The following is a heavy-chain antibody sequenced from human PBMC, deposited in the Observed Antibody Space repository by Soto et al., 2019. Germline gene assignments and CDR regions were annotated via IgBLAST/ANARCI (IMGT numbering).Heavy chain of an antibody. CDR3: ARAGPYYGSGSYYPPRSGYFDY. V-gene: IGHV4-30-4*01. CDR2: IYYSGCT. Sequence: SETLSLTCTVSGGSISSGDYYWSWIRQPPGKGLEWIGYIYYSGCTYYNPSLKSRVTISVDTSKNQFSLKLSSVTAADTAVYYCARAGPYYGSGSYYPPRSGYFDYWGQGTLVTVSS. J-gene: IGHJ4*02. D-gene: IGHD3-10*01. CDR1: GGSISSGDYY.